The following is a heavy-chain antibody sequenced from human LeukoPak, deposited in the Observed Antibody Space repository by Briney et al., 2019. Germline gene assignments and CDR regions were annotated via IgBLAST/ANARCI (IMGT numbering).Heavy chain of an antibody. V-gene: IGHV4-39*07. Sequence: PSETLSLTCTVSGGSISSSSYYWGWIRQPPGKGLEWIGSIYYSGSTDQNPSLRSRATISLDTSKNQFSLRLSSVTAADTAVYYCARDGARLTGTYGMDVWGHGTTVTVSS. CDR2: IYYSGST. CDR3: ARDGARLTGTYGMDV. CDR1: GGSISSSSYY. J-gene: IGHJ6*02. D-gene: IGHD4-17*01.